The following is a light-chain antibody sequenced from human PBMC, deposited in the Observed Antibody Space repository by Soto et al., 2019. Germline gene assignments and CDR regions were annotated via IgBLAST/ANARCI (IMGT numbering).Light chain of an antibody. CDR3: HQYGSSPYT. Sequence: EIVLTQSPGTLSLSPGERATLSCRASQSVSNSYLAWYQQKPGQAPRLLIYGVSSRATCIPDRFSGSGSGTDFTLTISRLEPEDFAVYYCHQYGSSPYTFGQGTKLEI. CDR1: QSVSNSY. CDR2: GVS. V-gene: IGKV3-20*01. J-gene: IGKJ2*01.